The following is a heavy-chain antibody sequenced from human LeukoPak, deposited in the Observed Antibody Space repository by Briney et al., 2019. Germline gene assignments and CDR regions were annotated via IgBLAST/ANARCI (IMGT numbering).Heavy chain of an antibody. CDR2: ISWNSGSI. D-gene: IGHD5-18*01. J-gene: IGHJ4*02. CDR1: GFTFDDYA. CDR3: AKDGGRYSYGSFDY. V-gene: IGHV3-9*01. Sequence: PGGSLRLSCAASGFTFDDYAMHWVRQAPGKGLEWVSGISWNSGSIGYADSVKGRFTISRDNAKNSLYLQMNSLRAEDTALYYCAKDGGRYSYGSFDYWGQGTLVTVSS.